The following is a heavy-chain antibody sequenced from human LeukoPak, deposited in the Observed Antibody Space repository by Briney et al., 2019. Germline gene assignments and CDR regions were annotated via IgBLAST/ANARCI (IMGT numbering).Heavy chain of an antibody. Sequence: GGSLRLSCAASGXTFTNSWMHWVRQAPGKGLAWVSRINNDGSSTSYADSVKGRFTISRDNAKNTLYLQMNSLRAEDTAVYYCARGSCSGGSCYYYWGQGTLVTVSS. CDR2: INNDGSST. V-gene: IGHV3-74*01. J-gene: IGHJ4*02. D-gene: IGHD2-15*01. CDR1: GXTFTNSW. CDR3: ARGSCSGGSCYYY.